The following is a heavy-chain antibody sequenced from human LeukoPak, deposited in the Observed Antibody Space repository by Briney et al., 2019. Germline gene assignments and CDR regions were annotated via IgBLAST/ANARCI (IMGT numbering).Heavy chain of an antibody. CDR2: IYYSGST. D-gene: IGHD2-15*01. Sequence: SETLSLTCTVPGGSISSSSYYWGWIRQPPGKGLEWIGSIYYSGSTYYNPSLKSRVTISVDTSKNQFSLKLSSVTAADTAVYYCARPTGVGGTASYFDYWGQGTLVTVSS. J-gene: IGHJ4*02. CDR3: ARPTGVGGTASYFDY. CDR1: GGSISSSSYY. V-gene: IGHV4-39*07.